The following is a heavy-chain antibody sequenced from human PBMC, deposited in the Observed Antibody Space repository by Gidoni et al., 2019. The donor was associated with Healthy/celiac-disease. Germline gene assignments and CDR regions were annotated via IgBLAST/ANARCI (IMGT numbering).Heavy chain of an antibody. CDR2: ISSSSSYI. CDR1: GFTFSSYS. J-gene: IGHJ6*02. D-gene: IGHD6-6*01. Sequence: EVQLVESGGGLVKPGGSLRLSCAASGFTFSSYSMNWVRQAPGKGLEWVSSISSSSSYIYYADSVKGRFTISRDNAKNSLYLQMNSLRAEDTAVYYCARFHRQDSSSPHYYYYYGMDVWGQGTTVTVSS. V-gene: IGHV3-21*01. CDR3: ARFHRQDSSSPHYYYYYGMDV.